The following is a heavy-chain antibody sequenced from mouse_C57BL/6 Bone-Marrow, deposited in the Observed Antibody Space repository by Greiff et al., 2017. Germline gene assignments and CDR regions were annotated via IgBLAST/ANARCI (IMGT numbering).Heavy chain of an antibody. V-gene: IGHV1-5*01. Sequence: DVQLQESGTVLARPGASVKMSCKTSGYTFTSYWMHWVKQRPGQGLEWIGAIYPGNSDTSYNQRFKGKAKLTAVTSASTAYMELSSLTNEDSAVYYCTSTTVVAHFDYWGQGTTLTVSS. J-gene: IGHJ2*01. D-gene: IGHD1-1*01. CDR2: IYPGNSDT. CDR3: TSTTVVAHFDY. CDR1: GYTFTSYW.